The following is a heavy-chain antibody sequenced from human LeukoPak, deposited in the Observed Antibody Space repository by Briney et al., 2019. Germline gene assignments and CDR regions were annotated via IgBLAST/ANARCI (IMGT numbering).Heavy chain of an antibody. Sequence: GASVKVSCKVSEYTLSALSVHWVRQTPGKGLEWMGGFDPASGKTVYAQKFQGRVTMTEDTSKDTTYMELSGLRSEDTAVYYCAAIPTFGVISDAFDIWGQGTLVTVSS. J-gene: IGHJ3*02. V-gene: IGHV1-24*01. CDR3: AAIPTFGVISDAFDI. CDR2: FDPASGKT. D-gene: IGHD3-3*01. CDR1: EYTLSALS.